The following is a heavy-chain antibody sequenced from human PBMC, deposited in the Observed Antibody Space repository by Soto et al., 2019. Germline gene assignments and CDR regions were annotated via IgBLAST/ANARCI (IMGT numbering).Heavy chain of an antibody. CDR1: GYTLTELF. CDR3: AAVVVVAIPVYYYGMDV. Sequence: GASVKVSCQVSGYTLTELFMHWVRPAPGKRLEWMGGFDPEDGETIYAQKFQGRVTMTEDTSTDTAYMELSSLRSEDTAVYYCAAVVVVAIPVYYYGMDVWGQGTTVTVSS. V-gene: IGHV1-24*01. CDR2: FDPEDGET. D-gene: IGHD2-15*01. J-gene: IGHJ6*02.